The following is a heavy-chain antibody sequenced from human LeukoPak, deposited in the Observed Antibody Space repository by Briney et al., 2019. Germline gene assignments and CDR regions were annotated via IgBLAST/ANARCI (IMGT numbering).Heavy chain of an antibody. J-gene: IGHJ4*02. D-gene: IGHD3-22*01. CDR1: GASISNSNW. Sequence: SETLSLTCAVTGASISNSNWWTWVRQPPGKGLEWIGEIYHSGSTNYKTSLKSRATISVDKSKNQFSLKLNSVTAADTAVYYCASRAPRYNYDRYLPNDYWGQGTLVTVSS. V-gene: IGHV4-4*02. CDR3: ASRAPRYNYDRYLPNDY. CDR2: IYHSGST.